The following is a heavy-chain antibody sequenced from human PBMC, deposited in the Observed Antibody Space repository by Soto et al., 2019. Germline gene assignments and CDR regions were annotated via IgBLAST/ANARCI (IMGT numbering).Heavy chain of an antibody. V-gene: IGHV4-38-2*01. CDR1: GYAIGIGYY. Sequence: KPSETLSLTCAVSGYAIGIGYYLVSIRHPPGKVLEWIGSIYHSGSTYYNPSLKSRVTISVDTSKNQFSLKLSSVTAADTAVYYCAGVVEAVLMVYAIPDAFDIWGQGTMVTVSS. J-gene: IGHJ3*02. CDR2: IYHSGST. CDR3: AGVVEAVLMVYAIPDAFDI. D-gene: IGHD2-8*01.